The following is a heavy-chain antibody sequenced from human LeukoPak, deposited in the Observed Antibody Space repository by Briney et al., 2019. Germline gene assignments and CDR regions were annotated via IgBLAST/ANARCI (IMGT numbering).Heavy chain of an antibody. CDR2: IYYSGST. Sequence: SETLSLTCTVSGGSISSYYWSWIRQPPGKGLEWSGYIYYSGSTNYNPSLKSRVTISVDTSKKQFSLKLSSVTAADTAFYYCARYIVSYPHDAFDIWGQGTMVTVSS. V-gene: IGHV4-59*01. CDR3: ARYIVSYPHDAFDI. J-gene: IGHJ3*02. CDR1: GGSISSYY. D-gene: IGHD1-26*01.